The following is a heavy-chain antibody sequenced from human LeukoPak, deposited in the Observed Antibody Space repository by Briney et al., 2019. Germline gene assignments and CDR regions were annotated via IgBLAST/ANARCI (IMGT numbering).Heavy chain of an antibody. D-gene: IGHD5-12*01. CDR1: GFTDSSNY. CDR3: ARVRYSGYDRYFDY. J-gene: IGHJ4*02. V-gene: IGHV3-53*01. CDR2: IYSGGST. Sequence: GGSLRLSCAASGFTDSSNYMTWVRQAPAKGLEWVSVIYSGGSTYYADSVKGRFTISRDNSKNTLYLQMNSLRAEDTAIYYCARVRYSGYDRYFDYWGQGTLVTVSS.